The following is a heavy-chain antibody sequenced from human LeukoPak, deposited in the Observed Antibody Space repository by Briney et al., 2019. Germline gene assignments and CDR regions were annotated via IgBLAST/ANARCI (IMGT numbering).Heavy chain of an antibody. CDR1: GFTFSSYS. CDR2: ISSSSSTI. V-gene: IGHV3-48*01. CDR3: ARERSDYYGSGSYEY. J-gene: IGHJ4*02. Sequence: PGGSPRLSCAASGFTFSSYSMNWVRQAPGKGLEWVSYISSSSSTIYYADSVKGRFTISRDNAKNSLYLQMNSLRAEDTAVYYCARERSDYYGSGSYEYWGQGTLVTVSS. D-gene: IGHD3-10*01.